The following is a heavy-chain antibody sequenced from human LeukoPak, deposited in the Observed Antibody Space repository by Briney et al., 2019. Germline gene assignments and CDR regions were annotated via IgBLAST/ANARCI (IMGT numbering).Heavy chain of an antibody. V-gene: IGHV5-10-1*01. Sequence: NRGASLQISCKGSGYSFTSYWISWVRPLPGKGLEWMGRIDPSDSYTNYSPSFQGHVTISADKSISTAYLQWSSLKASDTAMYYCARHLDSAGAVPADYGMDVWGKGTTVTVSS. CDR1: GYSFTSYW. J-gene: IGHJ6*04. CDR2: IDPSDSYT. CDR3: ARHLDSAGAVPADYGMDV. D-gene: IGHD2-2*01.